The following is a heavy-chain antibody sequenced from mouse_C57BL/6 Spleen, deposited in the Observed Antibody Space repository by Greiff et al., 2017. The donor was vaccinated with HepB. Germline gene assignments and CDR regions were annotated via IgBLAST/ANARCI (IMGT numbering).Heavy chain of an antibody. CDR1: GFTFSSYT. CDR3: ARQTVVSSYNAMES. V-gene: IGHV5-9*01. CDR2: ISGGGGNT. Sequence: EVKLVESGGGLVKPGGSLKLSCAASGFTFSSYTMSWVRQTPEKRLEWVATISGGGGNTYYPDSVKGRFTISRDNAKNTLYLQMSSLRSEDTALYYCARQTVVSSYNAMESWGKGTSVTASS. D-gene: IGHD1-1*01. J-gene: IGHJ4*01.